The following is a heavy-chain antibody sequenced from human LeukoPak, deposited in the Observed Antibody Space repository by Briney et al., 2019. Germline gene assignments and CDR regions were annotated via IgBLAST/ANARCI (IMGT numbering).Heavy chain of an antibody. CDR3: ATTLNTGFFQS. J-gene: IGHJ5*02. Sequence: GGSLRLSCAASGFTFSTYAMHWVRQAPGKGLEWVSAVSGGGGDTYYADSVTGRFTISRDNSKNTLYVLLNSPRAEDTAVYYCATTLNTGFFQSWGRGTLVTVSS. D-gene: IGHD5-18*01. CDR1: GFTFSTYA. V-gene: IGHV3-23*01. CDR2: VSGGGGDT.